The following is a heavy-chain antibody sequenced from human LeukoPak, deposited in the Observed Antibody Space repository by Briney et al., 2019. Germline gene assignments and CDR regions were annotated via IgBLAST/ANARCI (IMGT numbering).Heavy chain of an antibody. Sequence: PSETLSLTCTVSGGSISSSSYYWGWIRQPPGKGLEWIGSIYYSGSTYYNPSLKSRVTISVDTSKNQFSLKLSSVTAADTAVYYCARPGRRDYWGQGTLVTVSS. J-gene: IGHJ4*02. CDR2: IYYSGST. CDR1: GGSISSSSYY. V-gene: IGHV4-39*01. CDR3: ARPGRRDY.